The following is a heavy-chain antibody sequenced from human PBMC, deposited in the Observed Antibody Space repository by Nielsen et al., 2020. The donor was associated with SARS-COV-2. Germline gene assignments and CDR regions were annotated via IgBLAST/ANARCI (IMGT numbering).Heavy chain of an antibody. Sequence: GESLKISCEGSGYSFTSYWIGWVRQMPGKGLEWMGIIYPGDSDTRYSPSFQGQVTISADKSISTAYLQWSSLKASDTAMYYCARRYDIGENAYDSSGPFDYWSQGTLVTVSS. CDR3: ARRYDIGENAYDSSGPFDY. CDR1: GYSFTSYW. CDR2: IYPGDSDT. V-gene: IGHV5-51*01. J-gene: IGHJ4*02. D-gene: IGHD3-22*01.